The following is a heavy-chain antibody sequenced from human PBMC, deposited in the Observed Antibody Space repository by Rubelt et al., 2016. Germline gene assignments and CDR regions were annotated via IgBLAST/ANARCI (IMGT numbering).Heavy chain of an antibody. CDR3: ASNSRGSYLYNYFDY. Sequence: EVHLVESGGGLVKPGGSLRLSCAASGFTFSTYSMTWVRQAPGKGLEWVSSISSRSTYIFYADSVKGRFTLSRTNAKDSLYLQMNSLGVEDTAMYYCASNSRGSYLYNYFDYWGQGTLVTVSS. D-gene: IGHD3-16*02. J-gene: IGHJ4*02. V-gene: IGHV3-21*01. CDR2: ISSRSTYI. CDR1: GFTFSTYS.